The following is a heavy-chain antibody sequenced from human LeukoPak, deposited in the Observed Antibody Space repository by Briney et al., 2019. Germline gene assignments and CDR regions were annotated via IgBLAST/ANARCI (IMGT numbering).Heavy chain of an antibody. Sequence: SETLSLTCAVYGGSFSGYYWSWIRQPPGKGLEWIGKINHSGSTNYNPSLKSRVTISVDTSKNQFSLKLSSVTAADTAVYYCARGQKGGIAAPAPGYWGQGTLVTVSS. V-gene: IGHV4-34*01. CDR2: INHSGST. J-gene: IGHJ4*02. D-gene: IGHD6-13*01. CDR1: GGSFSGYY. CDR3: ARGQKGGIAAPAPGY.